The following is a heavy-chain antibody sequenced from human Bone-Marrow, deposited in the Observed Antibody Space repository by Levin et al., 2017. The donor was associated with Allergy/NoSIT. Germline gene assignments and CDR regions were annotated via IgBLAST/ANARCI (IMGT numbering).Heavy chain of an antibody. V-gene: IGHV3-23*01. CDR3: AIGYDSSGYYPQYYFDY. CDR2: ISGPGDRT. Sequence: PGGSLRLSCAGSGYTFRSYAMTWVRQAPGQGLEWVSGISGPGDRTYYADSVTGRFVISRDNSQNTLFLQMNDLKGEDTAIYYCAIGYDSSGYYPQYYFDYWGQGALVTVSS. D-gene: IGHD3-22*01. CDR1: GYTFRSYA. J-gene: IGHJ4*02.